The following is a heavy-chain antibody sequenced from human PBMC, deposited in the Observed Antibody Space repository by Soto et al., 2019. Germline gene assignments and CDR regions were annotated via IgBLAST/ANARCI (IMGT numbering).Heavy chain of an antibody. CDR1: GLTFSSYA. Sequence: WSLRLSSTASGLTFSSYAMSWVRQAPGKGLEWVSIISGSAGRTYYADSVKGRFTISRDNSKNTVYVQMNSLRAEGTAVYYCAKVTSARVFYFGLDVWGQGITVTVS. CDR3: AKVTSARVFYFGLDV. J-gene: IGHJ6*02. V-gene: IGHV3-23*01. D-gene: IGHD3-10*01. CDR2: ISGSAGRT.